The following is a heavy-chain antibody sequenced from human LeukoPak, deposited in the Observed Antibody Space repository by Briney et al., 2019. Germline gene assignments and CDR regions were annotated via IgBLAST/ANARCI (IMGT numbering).Heavy chain of an antibody. Sequence: SETLSLTCAVYGGSFSNYYWSWIRQSPGKGLEWIGEINDSGTINYNPSLMSRVTISVDKSKNQFSLKLSSVAAADTAVYYCARRWNYGRNYYIDVWGKGATVSVSS. CDR2: INDSGTI. CDR3: ARRWNYGRNYYIDV. D-gene: IGHD1-7*01. V-gene: IGHV4-34*01. J-gene: IGHJ6*03. CDR1: GGSFSNYY.